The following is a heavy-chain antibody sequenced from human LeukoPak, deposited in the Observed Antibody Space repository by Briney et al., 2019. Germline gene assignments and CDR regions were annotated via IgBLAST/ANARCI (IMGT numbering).Heavy chain of an antibody. Sequence: GGSLRLSCAASGFTFSSYWMHWVRQAPGKGLVWVSSINSDGSSSIYTDSVKGRFTISRDNAKNTLYLQMNSLRVEDTAVYYCASGGRGYYGYWGQGTLVTVSS. V-gene: IGHV3-74*01. CDR3: ASGGRGYYGY. D-gene: IGHD3-16*01. J-gene: IGHJ4*02. CDR2: INSDGSSS. CDR1: GFTFSSYW.